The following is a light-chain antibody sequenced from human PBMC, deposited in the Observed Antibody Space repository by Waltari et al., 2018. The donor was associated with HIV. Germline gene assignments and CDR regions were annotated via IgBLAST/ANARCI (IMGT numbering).Light chain of an antibody. CDR2: DAS. CDR3: QQRRNWWT. V-gene: IGKV3-11*01. Sequence: EIVLTQSPATLSLSPGERATLSCRASQSVSSYLAWYQQKPGQAPRLLFYDASNRATGIPARFSGSGSGTDFTLTISSLEPEDFAVYYCQQRRNWWTFGQGTKVEIK. J-gene: IGKJ1*01. CDR1: QSVSSY.